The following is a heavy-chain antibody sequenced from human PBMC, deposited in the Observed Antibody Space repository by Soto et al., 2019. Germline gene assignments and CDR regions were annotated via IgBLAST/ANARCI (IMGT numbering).Heavy chain of an antibody. D-gene: IGHD6-13*01. CDR1: GYSFTSYW. CDR2: IDPSDSYT. V-gene: IGHV5-10-1*01. Sequence: PGESLKISCKGSGYSFTSYWISWVRQMPGKGLEWMGRIDPSDSYTNYSPSFQGHVTISADKSISTAYLQWSSLKASDTAMYYCAGPADHKYSSSWSRYYGMDVWGQGTTVTVS. J-gene: IGHJ6*02. CDR3: AGPADHKYSSSWSRYYGMDV.